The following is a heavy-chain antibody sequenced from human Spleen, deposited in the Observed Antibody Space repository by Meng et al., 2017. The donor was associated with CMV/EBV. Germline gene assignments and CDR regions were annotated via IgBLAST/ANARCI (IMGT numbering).Heavy chain of an antibody. J-gene: IGHJ4*02. CDR1: GFTVSSNY. Sequence: EVQLVGSGGGLIQPGGSLRPSCAAPGFTVSSNYMSWVRQAPGKGLEWVSVIYSGGSTYYADSVKGRFTISRDNSKNTLYLQMNSLRAEDTAVYYCARGIQLWYFSLDYWGQGTLVTVSS. CDR3: ARGIQLWYFSLDY. V-gene: IGHV3-53*01. D-gene: IGHD5-18*01. CDR2: IYSGGST.